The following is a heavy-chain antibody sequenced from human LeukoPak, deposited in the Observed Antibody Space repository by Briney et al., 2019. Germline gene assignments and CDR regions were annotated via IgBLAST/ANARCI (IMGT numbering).Heavy chain of an antibody. Sequence: ASVKVSCKASGYTFTGYYMHWVRQAPGQGLEWMGWINPNSGGTNYAQKFQGRVTMTRNTSISTAYMELSSLRSEDTAVYYCARGYCSGGSCLYNWFDPWGQGTLVTVSS. V-gene: IGHV1-2*02. D-gene: IGHD2-15*01. J-gene: IGHJ5*02. CDR2: INPNSGGT. CDR3: ARGYCSGGSCLYNWFDP. CDR1: GYTFTGYY.